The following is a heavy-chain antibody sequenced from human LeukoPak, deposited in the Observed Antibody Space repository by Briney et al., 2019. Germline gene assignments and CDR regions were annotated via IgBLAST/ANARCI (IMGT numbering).Heavy chain of an antibody. V-gene: IGHV3-30*06. D-gene: IGHD3-9*01. Sequence: PGGSLRLSCAASGFTFSNYGMHWVRQAPGKGLEWVAVIRYVGSDKYYADSVKGRFTISRDNSQNTLYLQMNSLRVEDTAVYYCAKELSFLTFGLNDAFDIWGQGTMVTVSS. CDR2: IRYVGSDK. CDR1: GFTFSNYG. J-gene: IGHJ3*02. CDR3: AKELSFLTFGLNDAFDI.